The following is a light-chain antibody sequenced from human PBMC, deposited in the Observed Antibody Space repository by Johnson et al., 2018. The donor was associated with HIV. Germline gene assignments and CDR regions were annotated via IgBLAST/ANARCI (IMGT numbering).Light chain of an antibody. V-gene: IGLV1-51*02. CDR2: ENN. CDR1: SSNIGNNY. Sequence: QSALTQPPSVSAAPGQKVTISCSGSSSNIGNNYVSWYQQLPGTAPKLLIYENNKRPSGIPDRFSASKSGTSATLGITGLQTGDEADYYCGTWDSSLNAYVFGAATKVAVL. CDR3: GTWDSSLNAYV. J-gene: IGLJ1*01.